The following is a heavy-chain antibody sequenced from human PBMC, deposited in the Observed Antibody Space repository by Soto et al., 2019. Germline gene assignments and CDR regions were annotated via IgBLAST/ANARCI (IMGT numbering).Heavy chain of an antibody. V-gene: IGHV3-23*01. CDR3: AKAATIKQPIYYYYYMDV. J-gene: IGHJ6*03. D-gene: IGHD5-12*01. Sequence: PGGSLRLSCAASGFTFSSYAMSWVRQAPGKGLEWVSAISGSGGSTYYADSVKGRFTISRDNSKNTLYLQMNSLRAEDTAVYYCAKAATIKQPIYYYYYMDVWGKGTTVTVSS. CDR1: GFTFSSYA. CDR2: ISGSGGST.